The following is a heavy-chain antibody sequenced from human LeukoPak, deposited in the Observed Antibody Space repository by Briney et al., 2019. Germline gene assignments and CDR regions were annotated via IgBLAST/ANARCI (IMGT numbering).Heavy chain of an antibody. J-gene: IGHJ4*02. Sequence: GGSLRLSCAASGFTFSDFYMSWIRQAPGKGLEWVSSITSGGDYIYYADSVKGRFTTSRDNAKNSLSLQLNSLRVEDTAVYYCARGHYDVLAASYKWTPDYWGQGTLVTVSS. D-gene: IGHD3-9*01. CDR2: ITSGGDYI. CDR1: GFTFSDFY. V-gene: IGHV3-11*04. CDR3: ARGHYDVLAASYKWTPDY.